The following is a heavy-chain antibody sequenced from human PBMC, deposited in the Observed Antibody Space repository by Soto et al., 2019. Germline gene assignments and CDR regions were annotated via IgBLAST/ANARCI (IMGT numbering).Heavy chain of an antibody. CDR2: INHSGST. V-gene: IGHV4-34*01. Sequence: SETLSLTCAVYVGSFSGYYLSWIRQPPGKGLEWIGEINHSGSTNYNPSLKSRVTISVDTSKNQFSLKLSSVTAADTAVYYCSRRRRTAVTIDYWGQGTLVTVS. J-gene: IGHJ4*02. CDR3: SRRRRTAVTIDY. D-gene: IGHD4-17*01. CDR1: VGSFSGYY.